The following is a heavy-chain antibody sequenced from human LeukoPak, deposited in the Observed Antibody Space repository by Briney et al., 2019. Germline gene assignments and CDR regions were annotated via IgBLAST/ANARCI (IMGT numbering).Heavy chain of an antibody. CDR3: ARPYYYDSSGSPMRY. D-gene: IGHD3-22*01. J-gene: IGHJ4*02. Sequence: PGGSLRLSCAASGFTFSSYEMNWVRQAPGKGLEWVSYICSSGSTIYYADSVKGRFTISRDNAKNSLYLQMNSLRAEDTAVYYCARPYYYDSSGSPMRYWGQGTLVTVSS. CDR2: ICSSGSTI. V-gene: IGHV3-48*03. CDR1: GFTFSSYE.